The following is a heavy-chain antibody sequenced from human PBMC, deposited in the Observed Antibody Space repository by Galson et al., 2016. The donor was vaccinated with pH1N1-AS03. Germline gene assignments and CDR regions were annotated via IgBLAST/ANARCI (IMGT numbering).Heavy chain of an antibody. V-gene: IGHV6-1*01. Sequence: CAISGDSVLSDSAAWDWVRQSPSRGLEWLGRTYLRSTWYHDYAESMKSRIIINADTSKNQFSLQLNSVTPEDTAVYFCARSLTVTDRIDYWGQGTLVTVST. D-gene: IGHD4-17*01. CDR3: ARSLTVTDRIDY. CDR1: GDSVLSDSAA. CDR2: TYLRSTWYH. J-gene: IGHJ4*02.